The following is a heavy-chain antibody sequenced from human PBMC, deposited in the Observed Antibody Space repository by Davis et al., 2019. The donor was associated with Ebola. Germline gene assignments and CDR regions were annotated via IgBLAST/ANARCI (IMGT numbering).Heavy chain of an antibody. J-gene: IGHJ6*03. CDR2: ISYDGSNK. Sequence: PGGSLRLSCAASGFTFSSYAMHWVRQAPGKGLEWVAVISYDGSNKYYADSVKGRFTISRDNSKNTLYLQMNSLRAEDTAVYYCARDNPDYYYYMDVWGKGTTVTVSS. V-gene: IGHV3-30-3*01. CDR3: ARDNPDYYYYMDV. CDR1: GFTFSSYA.